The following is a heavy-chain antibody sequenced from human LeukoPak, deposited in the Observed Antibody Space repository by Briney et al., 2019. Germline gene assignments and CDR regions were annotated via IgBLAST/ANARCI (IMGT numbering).Heavy chain of an antibody. D-gene: IGHD3-10*01. Sequence: GGSLRLSCAASGFTFSSYSMNWVRQAPGKGLEWASSISTSSSYIYYADSVKGRFTISRDNAKKSLYLQMNSLRADDTAVYYCARDVYYGSGSPRLDYWGQGTLVTVSS. J-gene: IGHJ4*02. V-gene: IGHV3-21*01. CDR3: ARDVYYGSGSPRLDY. CDR2: ISTSSSYI. CDR1: GFTFSSYS.